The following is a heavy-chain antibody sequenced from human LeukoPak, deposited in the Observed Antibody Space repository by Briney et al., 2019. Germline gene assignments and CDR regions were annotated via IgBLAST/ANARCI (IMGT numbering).Heavy chain of an antibody. Sequence: GGSLRLSCAASGFTFSSYAMHWVRQAPGKGLEWVAVISYDGSNKYYADSVKGRFTISRDNSKNSLYLQMNSLRAEDTALYYCAKDAAGTYYYYYMDVWGKGTTVTVSS. CDR3: AKDAAGTYYYYYMDV. CDR2: ISYDGSNK. J-gene: IGHJ6*03. V-gene: IGHV3-30*04. CDR1: GFTFSSYA. D-gene: IGHD6-13*01.